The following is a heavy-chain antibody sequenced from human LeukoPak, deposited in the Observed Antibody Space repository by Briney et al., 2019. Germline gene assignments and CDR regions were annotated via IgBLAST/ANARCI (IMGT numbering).Heavy chain of an antibody. CDR3: ARDRGWDAAMVLDY. V-gene: IGHV3-21*01. CDR2: ISSSSSYI. Sequence: GGSLRLSCAASGFTFSSYSMNWVRQAPGKGLEWVSSISSSSSYIYYADSVKGRFTISRDDSKNTLYLQMNSLRAEDTAVYYCARDRGWDAAMVLDYWGQGTLVTVSS. J-gene: IGHJ4*02. CDR1: GFTFSSYS. D-gene: IGHD5-18*01.